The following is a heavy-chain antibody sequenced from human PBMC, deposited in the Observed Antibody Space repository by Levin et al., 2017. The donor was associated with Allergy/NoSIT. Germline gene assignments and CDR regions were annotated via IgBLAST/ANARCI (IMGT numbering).Heavy chain of an antibody. CDR1: GFTFSSYA. D-gene: IGHD3-10*01. Sequence: GGSLRLSCAASGFTFSSYAMHWVRQAPGKGLEWVAVISYDGSNKYYADSVKGRFTISRDNSKNTLYLQMNSLRAEDTAVYYCARDSFFGELGYYYMDVWGKGTTVTVSS. V-gene: IGHV3-30-3*01. CDR2: ISYDGSNK. CDR3: ARDSFFGELGYYYMDV. J-gene: IGHJ6*03.